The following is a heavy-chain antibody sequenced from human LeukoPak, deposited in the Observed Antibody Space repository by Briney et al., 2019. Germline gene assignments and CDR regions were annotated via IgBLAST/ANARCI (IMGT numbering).Heavy chain of an antibody. CDR3: ARDKVEYSSSSGYYYYMDV. Sequence: GSSVKVSCKASGGTFSSYAISWVRQAPGQGLEWMGGIIPIFGTANYAQKFQGRVTITTDESTSTAYMEPSSLRSEDTAVYYCARDKVEYSSSSGYYYYMDVWGKGTTVTVSS. J-gene: IGHJ6*03. CDR1: GGTFSSYA. V-gene: IGHV1-69*05. CDR2: IIPIFGTA. D-gene: IGHD6-6*01.